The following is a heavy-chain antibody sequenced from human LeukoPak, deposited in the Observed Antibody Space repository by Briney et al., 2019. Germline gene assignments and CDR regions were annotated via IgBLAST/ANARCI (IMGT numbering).Heavy chain of an antibody. V-gene: IGHV3-30*02. J-gene: IGHJ4*02. CDR1: GFTFSSYG. CDR3: AKDGGGYSSSYYFDY. D-gene: IGHD6-6*01. CDR2: IRYDGSNK. Sequence: PGGSLRLSCAASGFTFSSYGMHWVRQAPGKGLEWVAFIRYDGSNKYYADSVKGRFTISRDNSKNTLYLQMNSLRAEDTAVYYCAKDGGGYSSSYYFDYWGQGTLVTVSS.